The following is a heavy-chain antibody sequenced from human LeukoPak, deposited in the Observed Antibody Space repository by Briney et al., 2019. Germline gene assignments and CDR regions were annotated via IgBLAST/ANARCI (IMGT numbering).Heavy chain of an antibody. CDR1: GFTFSSYS. CDR3: ARGAGYCSGDICYGYFDY. Sequence: PGGSLRLSCAASGFTFSSYSMNWVRQAPGKGLEWVSSISSSSSYIYYADSVKGRFTISRDNAKNTLYLQMNSLRAEDTAVYYCARGAGYCSGDICYGYFDYWGQGTLVTVSS. D-gene: IGHD2-15*01. CDR2: ISSSSSYI. J-gene: IGHJ4*02. V-gene: IGHV3-21*01.